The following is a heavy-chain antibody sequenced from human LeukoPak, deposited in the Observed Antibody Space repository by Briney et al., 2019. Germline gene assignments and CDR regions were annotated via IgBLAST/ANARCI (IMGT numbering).Heavy chain of an antibody. CDR1: GYTFTSYG. CDR3: ARVGLYYYGSGTPSAFDY. J-gene: IGHJ4*02. V-gene: IGHV1-18*01. CDR2: ISAYSGNT. D-gene: IGHD3-10*01. Sequence: ASVNVSCKASGYTFTSYGVSWVRQAPGQGLEWMGWISAYSGNTNYAQKLQSRVTMTTDTSTSTAYRELRSLRSDDTAVYYCARVGLYYYGSGTPSAFDYWGQGTLVTVSS.